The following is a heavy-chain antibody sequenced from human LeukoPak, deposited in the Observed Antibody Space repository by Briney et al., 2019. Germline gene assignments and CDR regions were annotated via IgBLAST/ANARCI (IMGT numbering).Heavy chain of an antibody. CDR2: IYHSGST. J-gene: IGHJ4*02. CDR3: ARHYDSSGYYSYYFDY. Sequence: SETLSLTCAVSGGSIGSGNWWSWVRQPPGKGLEWIGEIYHSGSTNYNPSLKSRVTISVDTSKNQFSLKLSSVTAADTAVYYCARHYDSSGYYSYYFDYWGQGTLVTVSS. D-gene: IGHD3-22*01. V-gene: IGHV4-4*02. CDR1: GGSIGSGNW.